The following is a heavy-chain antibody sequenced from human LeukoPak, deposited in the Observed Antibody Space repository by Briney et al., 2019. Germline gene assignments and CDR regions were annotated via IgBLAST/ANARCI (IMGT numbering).Heavy chain of an antibody. D-gene: IGHD6-13*01. Sequence: GGSLRLSCAASGFTFSSYWMHWVRQAPGKGLEWVSSISSSSSYIYYADSVKGRFTISRDNAKNSLYLQMNSLRAEDTAVYYCARERSAAGTPFEDYWGQGTLVTVSS. CDR2: ISSSSSYI. CDR3: ARERSAAGTPFEDY. V-gene: IGHV3-21*01. CDR1: GFTFSSYW. J-gene: IGHJ4*02.